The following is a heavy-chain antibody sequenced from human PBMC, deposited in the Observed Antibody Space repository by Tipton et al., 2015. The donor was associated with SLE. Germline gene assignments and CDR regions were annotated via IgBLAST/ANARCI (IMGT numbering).Heavy chain of an antibody. D-gene: IGHD2-8*01. J-gene: IGHJ4*02. Sequence: SLRLSCAASGFTFSSYWMSWVRQAPGKGLEWVANIKQAGSETYYVDSVKGRFTISRDNAKNSLYLRMNSLRAEDTAVYYCAGGRGYCTNGLCKGSLDYWGQGTLVTVSS. CDR3: AGGRGYCTNGLCKGSLDY. CDR1: GFTFSSYW. V-gene: IGHV3-7*01. CDR2: IKQAGSET.